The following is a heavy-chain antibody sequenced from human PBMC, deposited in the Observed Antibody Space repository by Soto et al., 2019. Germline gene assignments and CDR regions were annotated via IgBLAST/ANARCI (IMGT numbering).Heavy chain of an antibody. Sequence: SGPTRMNPTQTLTLTCTFSGFSLSTDDVGVGWIRQPPGKALDWLAVIYWDDDKRYSPSLKSRLTITKDTSKNQVLLTMTNMDPVDTATYFCARSKYSISSFDYCGQGPLVTVHS. CDR2: IYWDDDK. D-gene: IGHD6-6*01. CDR3: ARSKYSISSFDY. J-gene: IGHJ4*02. V-gene: IGHV2-5*02. CDR1: GFSLSTDDVG.